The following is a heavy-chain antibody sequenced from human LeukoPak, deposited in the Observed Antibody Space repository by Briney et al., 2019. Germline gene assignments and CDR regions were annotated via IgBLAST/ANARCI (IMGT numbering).Heavy chain of an antibody. V-gene: IGHV3-7*01. CDR1: GFTFSNYW. CDR3: ASTPTGYCSSTSCYKKGYYYGMDV. Sequence: GGSLRLSCAASGFTFSNYWMSWVRQAPGKGLEWVANIRQDGSEKYYVDSMRGRFTISRDNAKNSLYLQMNSLRDEDTAVYYCASTPTGYCSSTSCYKKGYYYGMDVWGQGTTVTVSS. D-gene: IGHD2-2*02. J-gene: IGHJ6*02. CDR2: IRQDGSEK.